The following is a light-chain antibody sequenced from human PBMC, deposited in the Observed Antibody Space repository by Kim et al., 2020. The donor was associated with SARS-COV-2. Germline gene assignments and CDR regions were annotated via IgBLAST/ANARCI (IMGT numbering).Light chain of an antibody. CDR2: QDS. V-gene: IGLV3-1*01. CDR3: QAWDSSTYWV. J-gene: IGLJ3*02. Sequence: SYELTQPPSVSVSPGQTASITCSGDKLGDKYACWYQQKPGQSPVLVIYQDSKRPSGIPERFSGSNSGITATLTISGTQAMDEADYYCQAWDSSTYWVFGGGTQLTVL. CDR1: KLGDKY.